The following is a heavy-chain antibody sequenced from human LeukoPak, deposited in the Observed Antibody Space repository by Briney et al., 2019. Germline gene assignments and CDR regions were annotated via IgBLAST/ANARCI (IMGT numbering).Heavy chain of an antibody. V-gene: IGHV1-2*02. J-gene: IGHJ4*02. CDR3: ASWEYSSSWYGY. D-gene: IGHD6-13*01. CDR1: GYIFTGYY. Sequence: ASVKVSCKASGYIFTGYYMHWVRQAPGQGLEWMGWINPNSGGTNYAQKFQGRVTMTRDTSISTAYMELSRLRSDDTAVYYCASWEYSSSWYGYWGQGALVTVSS. CDR2: INPNSGGT.